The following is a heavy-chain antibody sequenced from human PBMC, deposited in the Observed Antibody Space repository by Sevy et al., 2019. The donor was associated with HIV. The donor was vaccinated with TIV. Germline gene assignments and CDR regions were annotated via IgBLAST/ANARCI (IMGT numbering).Heavy chain of an antibody. J-gene: IGHJ5*02. V-gene: IGHV4-59*01. CDR1: GGALSRNY. Sequence: SETLSLTCTVSGGALSRNYWSWIRESPGKGLEWIGYISYSGNTKYNPSFKSRVTISLDTSKRQISLNLRSVTAADAAVYYCAKDAPYSSSPRWFDPWGQGTLVTVSS. CDR2: ISYSGNT. D-gene: IGHD6-6*01. CDR3: AKDAPYSSSPRWFDP.